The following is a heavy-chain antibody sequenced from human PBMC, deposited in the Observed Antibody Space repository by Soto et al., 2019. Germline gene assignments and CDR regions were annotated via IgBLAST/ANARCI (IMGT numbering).Heavy chain of an antibody. CDR3: AREAFVGGYTSGWFDP. D-gene: IGHD5-12*01. CDR2: INDRGTT. CDR1: GASIASGGHY. V-gene: IGHV4-31*03. J-gene: IGHJ5*02. Sequence: QVQLQESGPGLVKPSQTLSLTCSVSGASIASGGHYWTWIRQHPGKGLEWVGHINDRGTTHYNPYLRSRVTIFMDTSKSHFSLYLASVTAADTAVYFCAREAFVGGYTSGWFDPWGQGHLGTVSS.